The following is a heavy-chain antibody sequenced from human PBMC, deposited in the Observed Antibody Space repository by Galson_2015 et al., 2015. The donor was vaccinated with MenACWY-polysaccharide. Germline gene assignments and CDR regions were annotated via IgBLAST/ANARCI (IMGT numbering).Heavy chain of an antibody. CDR2: IYYSGST. CDR3: ARSTVPHQAYFDY. V-gene: IGHV4-59*01. J-gene: IGHJ4*02. CDR1: GGSISSYY. Sequence: LSLTCTVSGGSISSYYWSWIRQPPGKGLEWIGYIYYSGSTNYNPSLKSRVTISVDTSKNQFSLKLSSVTAADTAVYYCARSTVPHQAYFDYWGQGTLVTVSS. D-gene: IGHD4-17*01.